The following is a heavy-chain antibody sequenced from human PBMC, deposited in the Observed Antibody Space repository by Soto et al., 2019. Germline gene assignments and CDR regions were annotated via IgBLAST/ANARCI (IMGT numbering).Heavy chain of an antibody. Sequence: QVQLVQSGAEVKKPGASVKVSCKASGYTFTSYAMHWVRQAPGQRLEWMGWINAGNGNTKYSQKFQGRVTITRDTSASTDYMELSSMRSEDTALYYCARGPGGPDGPGDYCGQGTLVTVSS. J-gene: IGHJ4*02. CDR3: ARGPGGPDGPGDY. CDR1: GYTFTSYA. D-gene: IGHD2-15*01. V-gene: IGHV1-3*01. CDR2: INAGNGNT.